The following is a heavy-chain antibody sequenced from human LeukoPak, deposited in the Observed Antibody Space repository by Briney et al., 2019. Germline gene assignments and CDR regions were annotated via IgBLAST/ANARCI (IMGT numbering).Heavy chain of an antibody. V-gene: IGHV4-39*01. CDR3: ARHEDRNWYFDH. D-gene: IGHD1-1*01. Sequence: SETLSLTCTFPVCPLSSSYYSWGWFPSPPGKGMDWIGTIYYSGSTYYNPSLKSRVTISVDTSKNQFSLKLSSVTAPDTAVYYCARHEDRNWYFDHWGQGTLVTVSS. J-gene: IGHJ4*02. CDR2: IYYSGST. CDR1: VCPLSSSYYS.